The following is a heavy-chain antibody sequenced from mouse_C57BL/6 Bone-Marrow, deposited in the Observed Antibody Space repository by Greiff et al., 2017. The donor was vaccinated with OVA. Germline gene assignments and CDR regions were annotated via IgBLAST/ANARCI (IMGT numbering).Heavy chain of an antibody. CDR2: INPSTGGT. V-gene: IGHV1-42*01. D-gene: IGHD1-1*01. CDR3: ARYGGSSYEDYFDY. J-gene: IGHJ2*01. Sequence: EVQLQESGPELVKPGASVKISCKASGYSFTGYYMNWVKQSPEKSLEWIGEINPSTGGTTYNQKFKAKATLTVDKSSSTAHMQLKSLTSEDSAVYYCARYGGSSYEDYFDYWGQGTTLTVSS. CDR1: GYSFTGYY.